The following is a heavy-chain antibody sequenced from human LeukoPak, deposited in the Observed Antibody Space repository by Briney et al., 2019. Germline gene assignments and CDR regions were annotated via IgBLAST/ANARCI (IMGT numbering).Heavy chain of an antibody. CDR1: GGSISSYY. D-gene: IGHD3-9*01. V-gene: IGHV4-59*08. Sequence: SETLSLTCTVSGGSISSYYWSWIRQPPGKGLEWMGFISNTGRTNYNPSLKSRVTISVDTSKNQFSLKLSSVTAADTAVYYCARGGDILTGYYRFDYWGQGTLVTVSS. J-gene: IGHJ4*02. CDR2: ISNTGRT. CDR3: ARGGDILTGYYRFDY.